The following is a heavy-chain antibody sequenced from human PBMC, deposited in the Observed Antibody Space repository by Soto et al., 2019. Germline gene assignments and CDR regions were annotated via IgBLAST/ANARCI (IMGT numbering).Heavy chain of an antibody. Sequence: SVKVSCKTSGGAFSSYAISWVRQAPGQGLEWMGGIIPIFGTANYAQKFQGRVTITADESTSTANMELSSLRSEDTAVYYCARGSWDYDTSGYYLFDYWGQGTLVTVSS. CDR1: GGAFSSYA. CDR2: IIPIFGTA. J-gene: IGHJ4*02. D-gene: IGHD3-22*01. CDR3: ARGSWDYDTSGYYLFDY. V-gene: IGHV1-69*13.